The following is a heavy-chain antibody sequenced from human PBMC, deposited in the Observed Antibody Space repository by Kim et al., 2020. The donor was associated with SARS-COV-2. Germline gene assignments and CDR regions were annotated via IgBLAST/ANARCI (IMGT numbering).Heavy chain of an antibody. J-gene: IGHJ4*02. CDR2: INPSGGST. V-gene: IGHV1-46*01. CDR3: ARELPHSLYFDY. Sequence: ASVKVSCKASGYTFTSYYMHWMRQAPGQGPEWMGIINPSGGSTNYAQNFQGRVTVTRDTSTTTVYMELSSLRSEDTAVYYCARELPHSLYFDYWGQGTQVTVSS. CDR1: GYTFTSYY.